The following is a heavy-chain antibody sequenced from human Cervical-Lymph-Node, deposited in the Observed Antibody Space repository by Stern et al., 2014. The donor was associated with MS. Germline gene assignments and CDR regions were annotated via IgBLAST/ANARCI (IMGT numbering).Heavy chain of an antibody. CDR2: VSYDGSKK. CDR3: ARVVTVAGTSFDF. D-gene: IGHD6-19*01. Sequence: VQLVESGGGVVPPGRSLRLSCAASGFAFSNFAMHWVRQAPGKGLEWVALVSYDGSKKYYADSVRGRFTISRDNSKNTLYLQMNSLRAEDTAVYHCARVVTVAGTSFDFWGQGTLVTVSS. V-gene: IGHV3-30-3*01. CDR1: GFAFSNFA. J-gene: IGHJ4*02.